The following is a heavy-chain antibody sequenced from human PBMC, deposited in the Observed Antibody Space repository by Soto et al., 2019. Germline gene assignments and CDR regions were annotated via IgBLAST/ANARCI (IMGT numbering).Heavy chain of an antibody. Sequence: EVQLVESGGGLVQPGGSLRLSCAASGFDFNGYDMHWVRQAPGKNLEWVAAISTAGDTYYLGSVKGRFTISREDAKISLPLPMNGLRVGGPAVCYCARGGDSFDGLDVWGQGPTVTVSS. V-gene: IGHV3-13*01. CDR3: ARGGDSFDGLDV. CDR2: ISTAGDT. J-gene: IGHJ6*02. D-gene: IGHD3-9*01. CDR1: GFDFNGYD.